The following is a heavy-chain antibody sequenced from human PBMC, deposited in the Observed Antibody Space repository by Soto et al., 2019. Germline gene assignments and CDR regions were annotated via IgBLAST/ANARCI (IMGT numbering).Heavy chain of an antibody. D-gene: IGHD3-9*01. CDR2: INPNSGGT. CDR3: ARGELRYFDWLLPASDHYYGMEV. Sequence: GASVKVSCKASGYTFTGYYMHWVRQAPGQGLEWMGWINPNSGGTNYAQKFQGWVTMTRDTSISTAYMELSRLRSDDTAVYYCARGELRYFDWLLPASDHYYGMEVWGKGKTVIVSS. V-gene: IGHV1-2*04. CDR1: GYTFTGYY. J-gene: IGHJ6*04.